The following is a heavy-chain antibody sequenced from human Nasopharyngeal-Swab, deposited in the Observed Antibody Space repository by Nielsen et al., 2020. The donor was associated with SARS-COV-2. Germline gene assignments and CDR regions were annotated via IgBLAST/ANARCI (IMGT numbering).Heavy chain of an antibody. D-gene: IGHD3-22*01. J-gene: IGHJ6*02. CDR2: INPNSGGT. CDR1: GYTFTGYY. CDR3: AREEDSSGYYYYYYGMDV. Sequence: ASVKVSCKASGYTFTGYYMHWVRQAPGQGLEWMGWINPNSGGTNYAQKFQGRVTMTRDTSISTAYMGLSRLRSDDTAVYYCAREEDSSGYYYYYYGMDVWGQGTTVTVSS. V-gene: IGHV1-2*02.